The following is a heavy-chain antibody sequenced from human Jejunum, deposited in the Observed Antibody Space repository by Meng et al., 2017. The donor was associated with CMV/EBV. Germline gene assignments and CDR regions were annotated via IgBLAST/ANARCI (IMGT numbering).Heavy chain of an antibody. CDR1: GGVFNNYA. Sequence: QVQLVQSGTVVKKPGSSVQVCCKSSGGVFNNYALKWVRQAPGRGLEWMGGIIAVLKAPTYAQQFRGRLTIAADASTRTTYIDLTSLTSEDTAVYYCARGFSNGYSPFDYWGQGTMVTVAA. D-gene: IGHD3-22*01. CDR3: ARGFSNGYSPFDY. J-gene: IGHJ4*02. V-gene: IGHV1-69*01. CDR2: IIAVLKAP.